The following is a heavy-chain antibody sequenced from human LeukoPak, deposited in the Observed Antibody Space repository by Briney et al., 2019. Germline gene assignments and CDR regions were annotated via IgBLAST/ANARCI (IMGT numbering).Heavy chain of an antibody. J-gene: IGHJ4*02. D-gene: IGHD5-18*01. Sequence: GGSLRLSCAASGFTVSGSYMNWVRQAPGKGLEWVSVIYSGGSTYYAESVKGRFTISRDNSKNTLYLQMNNLRAEDTAVYYCVRDYSYGTEWGQGTLVTVSS. V-gene: IGHV3-53*01. CDR2: IYSGGST. CDR3: VRDYSYGTE. CDR1: GFTVSGSY.